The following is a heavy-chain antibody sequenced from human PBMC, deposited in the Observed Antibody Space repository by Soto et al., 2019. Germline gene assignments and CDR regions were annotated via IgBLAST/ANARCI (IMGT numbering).Heavy chain of an antibody. CDR1: GGTFRSYA. CDR2: IIPIFGTA. J-gene: IGHJ6*02. CDR3: ARGGYYDSSGYYRHYYYYYGMDV. V-gene: IGHV1-69*06. Sequence: GASVKVSYKASGGTFRSYAISWVRQAPGQGLEWMGGIIPIFGTANYAQKFQGRVTITADKSTSTAYMELSSLRSEDTAVYYCARGGYYDSSGYYRHYYYYYGMDVWGQGTTVTVSS. D-gene: IGHD3-22*01.